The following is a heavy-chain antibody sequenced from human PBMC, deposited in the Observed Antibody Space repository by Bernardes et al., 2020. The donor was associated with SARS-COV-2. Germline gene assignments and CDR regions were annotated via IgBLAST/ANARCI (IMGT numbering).Heavy chain of an antibody. CDR1: GFTFSSYE. CDR3: ARQYYYDSSGFSHYYYYGMDV. CDR2: ISSSGSTI. Sequence: GGSLRLSCAASGFTFSSYEMNWVRQAPGKGLEWVSYISSSGSTIYYADSVKGRFTISRDNAKNSLYLQMNSLRAEDTAVYYCARQYYYDSSGFSHYYYYGMDVWGQGTTVTVSS. D-gene: IGHD3-22*01. J-gene: IGHJ6*02. V-gene: IGHV3-48*03.